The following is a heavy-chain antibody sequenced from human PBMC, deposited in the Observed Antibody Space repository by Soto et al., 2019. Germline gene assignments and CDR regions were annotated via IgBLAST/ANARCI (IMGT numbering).Heavy chain of an antibody. D-gene: IGHD2-15*01. Sequence: QVQLVQSGAEVKKPGSSVNVACKASGDTFNRYTISWVRQAPGQGLEWMGRIIPMSPMPIYAQKFRGRVTFTADKSTTSVYMELSSLTSDDTAVYYCARGEGGNGNWYAVWGQGTLVTVYS. V-gene: IGHV1-69*02. CDR1: GDTFNRYT. J-gene: IGHJ4*02. CDR3: ARGEGGNGNWYAV. CDR2: IIPMSPMP.